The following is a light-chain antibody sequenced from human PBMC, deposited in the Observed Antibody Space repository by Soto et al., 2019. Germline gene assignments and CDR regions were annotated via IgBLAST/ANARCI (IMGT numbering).Light chain of an antibody. J-gene: IGKJ1*01. CDR1: QSVSSN. CDR3: QQFYNWPRT. CDR2: GAS. Sequence: EIVMTQSPGTLSVSPGERATLSCRASQSVSSNLAWYQQKPGQAPRLLIYGASTRATGIPARFSGSGSETEFTLTISSLQSEDFAVYYCQQFYNWPRTLGQGTTV. V-gene: IGKV3-15*01.